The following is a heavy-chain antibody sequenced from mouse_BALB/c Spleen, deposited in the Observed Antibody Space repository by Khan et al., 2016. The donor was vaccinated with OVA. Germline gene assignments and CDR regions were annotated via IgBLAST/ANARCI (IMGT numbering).Heavy chain of an antibody. CDR1: GFNIKDTY. J-gene: IGHJ3*01. D-gene: IGHD1-1*01. CDR3: ARITYCDWSY. Sequence: VRLQQSGAELVKPGASVKLSCTTSGFNIKDTYIHWVKQRPEQGLVWIGRIDPANGYTKFDPRFRGKATITTDTSSNTAYLQLSSLTSEDTAVYYCARITYCDWSYWGQGTLVTVSS. V-gene: IGHV14-3*02. CDR2: IDPANGYT.